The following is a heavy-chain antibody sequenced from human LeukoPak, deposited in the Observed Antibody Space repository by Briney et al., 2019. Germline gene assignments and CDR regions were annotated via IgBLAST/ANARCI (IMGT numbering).Heavy chain of an antibody. CDR1: GFIFSQYS. V-gene: IGHV3-48*01. Sequence: GGSLRLSCAASGFIFSQYSMNWVRQAPGKGLEWVSHIRSSSETFYADSVKGRFTISRDNARNSLYLQMNNLRGEDTAIYYCARDAGNSGYGCDLWGQGTLVTVST. D-gene: IGHD5-12*01. CDR2: IRSSSET. J-gene: IGHJ5*02. CDR3: ARDAGNSGYGCDL.